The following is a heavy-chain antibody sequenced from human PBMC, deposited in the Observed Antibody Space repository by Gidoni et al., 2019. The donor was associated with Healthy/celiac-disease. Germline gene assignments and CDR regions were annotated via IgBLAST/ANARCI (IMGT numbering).Heavy chain of an antibody. CDR1: GFTFSSYS. CDR3: ARDPEWELLLHYYGMDV. J-gene: IGHJ6*02. V-gene: IGHV3-21*01. D-gene: IGHD1-26*01. Sequence: EVQLVESGGGLVKPGGSLRLSCAASGFTFSSYSMNWVRQAPGKGLEWVSSISSSSSYIYYADSVKGRFTISRDNAKNSLYLQMNSLRAEDTAVYYCARDPEWELLLHYYGMDVWGQGTTVTVSS. CDR2: ISSSSSYI.